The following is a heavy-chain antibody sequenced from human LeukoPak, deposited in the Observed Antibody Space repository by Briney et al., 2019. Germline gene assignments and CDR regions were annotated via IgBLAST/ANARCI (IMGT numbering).Heavy chain of an antibody. Sequence: GASVKVSCKCSGCTFTQYGWSWVRQPPGQEGEWMGCISAYSGNTNYLQKLQVRVTIPTDTSTSTAYMELRSLRSDDPAVYYCARGLSLNDPLSTSRLNWGQGTLATVSS. CDR2: ISAYSGNT. V-gene: IGHV1-18*01. CDR1: GCTFTQYG. J-gene: IGHJ4*02. D-gene: IGHD1-1*01. CDR3: ARGLSLNDPLSTSRLN.